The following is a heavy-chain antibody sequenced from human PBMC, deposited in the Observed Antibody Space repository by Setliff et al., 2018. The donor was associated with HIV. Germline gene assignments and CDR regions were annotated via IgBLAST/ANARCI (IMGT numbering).Heavy chain of an antibody. CDR2: ISGRGTTT. Sequence: PGGSLRLSCAASGFMFSDYYMSWIRQTPGKGLEWVAYISGRGTTTYFADSVKGRFTISRDSSKKTLYLQMNSLRVEDTAVYFCARWGSGSYERVFDYWGQGMLVTVSS. D-gene: IGHD1-26*01. V-gene: IGHV3-11*04. J-gene: IGHJ4*02. CDR1: GFMFSDYY. CDR3: ARWGSGSYERVFDY.